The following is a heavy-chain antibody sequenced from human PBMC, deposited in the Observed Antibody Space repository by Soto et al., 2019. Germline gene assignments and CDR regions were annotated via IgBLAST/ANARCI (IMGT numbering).Heavy chain of an antibody. D-gene: IGHD2-8*02. CDR2: VKSKTDGGTT. J-gene: IGHJ3*02. CDR3: ARDRDIVQVPDI. V-gene: IGHV3-15*07. CDR1: GFTFSNAW. Sequence: PGGSLRLSCAASGFTFSNAWINWVRQAPGKGLEWVGRVKSKTDGGTTDFAAPVKGRFTISRDDSKNIAYLQMNSLKTEDTAVYYCARDRDIVQVPDIWGQGTMVTVSS.